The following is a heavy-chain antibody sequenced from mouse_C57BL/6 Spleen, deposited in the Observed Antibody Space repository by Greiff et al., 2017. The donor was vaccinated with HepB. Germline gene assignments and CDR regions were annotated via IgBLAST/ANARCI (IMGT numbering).Heavy chain of an antibody. V-gene: IGHV5-4*01. CDR2: ISDGGSYT. Sequence: EVQGVESGGGLVKPGGSLKLSCAASGFTFSSYAMSWVRQTPEKRLEWVATISDGGSYTYYPDNVKGRFTISRDNAKNNLYLQMSHLKSEDTAMYYCARDLEVYYDYDGCYAMDYWGQGTSVTVSS. J-gene: IGHJ4*01. CDR3: ARDLEVYYDYDGCYAMDY. CDR1: GFTFSSYA. D-gene: IGHD2-4*01.